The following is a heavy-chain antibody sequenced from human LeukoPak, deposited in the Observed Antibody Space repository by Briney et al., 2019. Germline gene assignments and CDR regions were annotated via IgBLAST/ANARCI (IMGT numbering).Heavy chain of an antibody. CDR3: AKDSLLCSSTSCYAWYFDL. J-gene: IGHJ2*01. CDR1: GFTFSSYA. CDR2: TSGSGGST. D-gene: IGHD2-2*01. Sequence: GGSLRLSCAASGFTFSSYAMSRVRQAPGKGLEWDSATSGSGGSTYYADPVKGRFTISRDNSKNTLYLQMNSLRAEDTAVYYCAKDSLLCSSTSCYAWYFDLWGRGTLVTVSS. V-gene: IGHV3-23*01.